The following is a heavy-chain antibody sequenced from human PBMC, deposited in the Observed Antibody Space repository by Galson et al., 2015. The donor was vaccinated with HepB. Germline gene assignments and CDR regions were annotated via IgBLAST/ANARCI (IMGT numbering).Heavy chain of an antibody. CDR3: AKDSRTAGGYDSHDAFDI. J-gene: IGHJ3*02. D-gene: IGHD5-12*01. CDR1: GFTFSNAW. V-gene: IGHV3-30*18. Sequence: LRLSCAASGFTFSNAWMSWVRQAPGKGLEWVAVISYDGSNKYYADSVKGRFTISRDNSKNTLYLQMNSLRAEDTAVYYCAKDSRTAGGYDSHDAFDIWGQGTMVTVSS. CDR2: ISYDGSNK.